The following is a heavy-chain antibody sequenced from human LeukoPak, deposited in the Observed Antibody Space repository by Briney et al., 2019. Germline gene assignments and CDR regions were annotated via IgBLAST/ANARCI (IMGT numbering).Heavy chain of an antibody. J-gene: IGHJ4*02. V-gene: IGHV3-7*01. D-gene: IGHD1-26*01. CDR1: GFTFSSYW. Sequence: GGSLRLSCAASGFTFSSYWMSWVRQAPGKGLEWAANIKQDGSEKYYVDSVKGRFTISRDNAKNSLYLQMNSLRAEDTAVYYCARYSGSYYKGSFDYWGQGTLVTVSS. CDR3: ARYSGSYYKGSFDY. CDR2: IKQDGSEK.